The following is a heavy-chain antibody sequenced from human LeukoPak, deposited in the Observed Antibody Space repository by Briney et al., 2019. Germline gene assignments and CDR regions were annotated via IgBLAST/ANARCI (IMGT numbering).Heavy chain of an antibody. V-gene: IGHV3-74*01. CDR2: INSDGSST. CDR3: VRGYGGNTFDY. CDR1: GFTFSSYW. Sequence: PGGSLRLSCAASGFTFSSYWMHRVRQAPGKGLVWVSRINSDGSSTIYADAVKGRYTISRDNAKNTLYLQMNSLRAEDTAVYYCVRGYGGNTFDYWGQGTLVTVSS. D-gene: IGHD4/OR15-4a*01. J-gene: IGHJ4*02.